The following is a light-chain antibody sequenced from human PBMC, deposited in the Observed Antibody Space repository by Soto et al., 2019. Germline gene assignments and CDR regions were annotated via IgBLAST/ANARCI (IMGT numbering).Light chain of an antibody. CDR2: NTN. V-gene: IGLV8-61*01. J-gene: IGLJ3*02. Sequence: QTVVTQEPSSSVSPGGTITLTCGLSSGSVSTSYYPSWYQQTPGQAPRTLIYNTNTRSSGVPDRFSGSVLGNTAALTITGAQADDESDYYCLLYMGGGIWVFGGGTKLTVL. CDR1: SGSVSTSYY. CDR3: LLYMGGGIWV.